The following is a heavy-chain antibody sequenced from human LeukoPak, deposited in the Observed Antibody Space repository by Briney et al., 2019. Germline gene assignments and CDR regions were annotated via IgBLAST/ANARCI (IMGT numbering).Heavy chain of an antibody. CDR3: ARSLSTAGIDY. CDR1: GYSITTGRY. Sequence: SETLSLTCAVSGYSITTGRYWGWIRQPPGKGLERIGSIYQSGSTYYNPSLKSRVTISVDKSKNQFSLNLRSVTAPDTAVYYCARSLSTAGIDYWGQGILVTVSS. J-gene: IGHJ4*02. CDR2: IYQSGST. V-gene: IGHV4-38-2*01. D-gene: IGHD2-2*01.